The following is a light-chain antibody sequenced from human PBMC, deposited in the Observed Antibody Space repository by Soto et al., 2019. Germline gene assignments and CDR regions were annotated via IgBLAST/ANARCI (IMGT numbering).Light chain of an antibody. J-gene: IGKJ4*01. CDR2: RTS. CDR1: QSISSN. CDR3: QQYNNWTRAT. V-gene: IGKV3-15*01. Sequence: EIVMTQSPATLSVSPGERATLSCRASQSISSNLAWYQQKPGQAPRLLMFRTSGRAIGCPARFSGSGSGTEFKLTISILQSEDFGVYSCQQYNNWTRATFGGGTKVDIK.